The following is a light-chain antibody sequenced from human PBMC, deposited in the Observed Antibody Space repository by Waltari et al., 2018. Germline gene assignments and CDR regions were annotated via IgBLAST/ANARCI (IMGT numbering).Light chain of an antibody. CDR3: QQYYTYSLWA. CDR1: ESIGTS. V-gene: IGKV1-5*01. J-gene: IGKJ1*01. Sequence: DIQMTQSPSTLSASVGDRGTFTCRASESIGTSLAWYQQKSGKAPKLLIYHASTLEGGVPSRFSGSGSGTDFTLTISSLQPDDFATYSCQQYYTYSLWAFGQGTKVETK. CDR2: HAS.